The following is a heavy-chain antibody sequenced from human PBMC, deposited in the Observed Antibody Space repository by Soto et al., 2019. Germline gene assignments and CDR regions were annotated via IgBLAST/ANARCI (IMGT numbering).Heavy chain of an antibody. CDR1: GFNFSNYW. Sequence: EVQLVESGGDLVPPGGSLRLSCVASGFNFSNYWMTWAHQAPGKGLEWVANINQHGTEKFYVDSVEGRFSISRDNAYHSVYLQMNSLRAEDTAIYYCATDILDYWGQGTSVTVSS. CDR2: INQHGTEK. CDR3: ATDILDY. J-gene: IGHJ4*02. V-gene: IGHV3-7*05.